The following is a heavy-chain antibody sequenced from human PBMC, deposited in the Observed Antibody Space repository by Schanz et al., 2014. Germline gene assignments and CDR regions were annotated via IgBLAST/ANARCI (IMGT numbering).Heavy chain of an antibody. V-gene: IGHV3-66*01. Sequence: EVQLVESGGGLVQPGGSLRLSCAASGFTVSSNYMHWVRQAPGKGLEWVSVIYSGGSTYYADSVKGRFSVSGDNSKNTLYFQLNSLRAEDTAVYYCARGGRDGIRASNYFDSWGQGTLVVVSS. CDR2: IYSGGST. D-gene: IGHD3-10*01. CDR1: GFTVSSNY. J-gene: IGHJ4*02. CDR3: ARGGRDGIRASNYFDS.